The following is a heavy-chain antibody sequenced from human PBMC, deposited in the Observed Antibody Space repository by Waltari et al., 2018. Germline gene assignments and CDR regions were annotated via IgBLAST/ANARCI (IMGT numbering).Heavy chain of an antibody. CDR3: ARYYGGTSYAMDV. V-gene: IGHV4-61*02. J-gene: IGHJ6*02. CDR1: GGSISRGSYY. CDR2: IYTSGST. D-gene: IGHD4-17*01. Sequence: QVQLQESGPGLVKPSETLSLTCTVSGGSISRGSYYWTWIRQPAGKGLDWIGRIYTSGSTNYNPSLEIRVTMSLDTSKNQFSLKLSSVTAADTAVYYCARYYGGTSYAMDVWGQGTTVTVSS.